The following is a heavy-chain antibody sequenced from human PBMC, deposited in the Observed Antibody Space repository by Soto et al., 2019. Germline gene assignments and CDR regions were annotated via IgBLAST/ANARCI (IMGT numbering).Heavy chain of an antibody. D-gene: IGHD6-13*01. J-gene: IGHJ4*02. CDR3: ARLIGVGQGIGAVKFYFDY. CDR1: GFMFRRYA. Sequence: EVQLLESGGGLVQPGGSLRLSCATSGFMFRRYAMTWVRQAPGQALEWVSTVDGRGGDTFYADSVKGRFTVTRDNSNDRVYVHMNPLSAEDTALYYCARLIGVGQGIGAVKFYFDYWGQGNLVTVSS. CDR2: VDGRGGDT. V-gene: IGHV3-23*01.